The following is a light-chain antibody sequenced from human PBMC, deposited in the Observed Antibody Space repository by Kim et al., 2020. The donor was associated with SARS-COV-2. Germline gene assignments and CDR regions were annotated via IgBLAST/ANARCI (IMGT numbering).Light chain of an antibody. CDR3: QQSYSSSWT. CDR2: AAS. J-gene: IGKJ1*01. V-gene: IGKV1-39*01. Sequence: ASVGDRVTSPCRASQSISSYLNWYQQKPGKAPHLLIYAASSLQSRVPSRFSGSGSGTDFTLTISSLQPEDFATYYCQQSYSSSWTFGQGTKVDIK. CDR1: QSISSY.